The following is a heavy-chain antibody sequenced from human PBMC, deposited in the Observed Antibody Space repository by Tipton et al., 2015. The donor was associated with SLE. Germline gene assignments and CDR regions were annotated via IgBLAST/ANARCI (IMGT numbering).Heavy chain of an antibody. Sequence: TLSLTCAVYGGSFNGYYWSWIRQSPGKGLEWIGEINHSGSTNYSPSLKSRVTISVDTSKNQFSLKVTSVTAADTAVYYCARSSFFRSGELSSPFGHRGQGTLVIVSS. CDR1: GGSFNGYY. D-gene: IGHD3-16*02. CDR3: ARSSFFRSGELSSPFGH. J-gene: IGHJ4*02. V-gene: IGHV4-34*01. CDR2: INHSGST.